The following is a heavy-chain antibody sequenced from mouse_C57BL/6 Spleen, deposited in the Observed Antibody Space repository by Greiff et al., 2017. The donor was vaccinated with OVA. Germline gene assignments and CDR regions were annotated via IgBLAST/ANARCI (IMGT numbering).Heavy chain of an antibody. CDR2: ISDGGSYT. CDR3: ASGYYYGSSYWYCGV. D-gene: IGHD1-1*01. Sequence: EVQVVESGGGLVKPGGSLKLSCAASGFTFSSYAMSWVRQTPEKRLEWVATISDGGSYTYYPDNVKGRFTISRDNAKNNLYRQMSHLKSEDTAMYCCASGYYYGSSYWYCGVRGTGTTVTV. CDR1: GFTFSSYA. V-gene: IGHV5-4*01. J-gene: IGHJ1*03.